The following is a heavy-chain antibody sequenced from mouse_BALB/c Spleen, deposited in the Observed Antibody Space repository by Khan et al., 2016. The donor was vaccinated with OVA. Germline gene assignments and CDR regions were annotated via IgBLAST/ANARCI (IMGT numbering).Heavy chain of an antibody. V-gene: IGHV1-4*01. D-gene: IGHD2-14*01. CDR1: GYTFTSYT. Sequence: QMQLEESGAELARPGASVKMSCKASGYTFTSYTIHWIKQRPGQGLEWIGYINPSNGYTNYNQKFKDKATLTADKSSTTAYMQLSSLTSDDSAVYNCVRDGAYYRKGGWFAYWGQGTLVTVSA. J-gene: IGHJ3*01. CDR3: VRDGAYYRKGGWFAY. CDR2: INPSNGYT.